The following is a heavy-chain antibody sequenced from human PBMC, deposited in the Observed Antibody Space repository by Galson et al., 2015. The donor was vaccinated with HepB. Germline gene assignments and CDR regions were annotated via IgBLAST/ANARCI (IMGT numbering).Heavy chain of an antibody. CDR3: ARRDYYDSSGYYYEDY. CDR1: GYTFTSYD. CDR2: MNPNSGNT. Sequence: SVKVSCKASGYTFTSYDINWVRQATGQGLEWMGWMNPNSGNTGYAQKFQGRVTMTRNTSISTAYMELSSLRSEDTAVYYCARRDYYDSSGYYYEDYWGQGTLVTVSS. J-gene: IGHJ4*02. D-gene: IGHD3-22*01. V-gene: IGHV1-8*01.